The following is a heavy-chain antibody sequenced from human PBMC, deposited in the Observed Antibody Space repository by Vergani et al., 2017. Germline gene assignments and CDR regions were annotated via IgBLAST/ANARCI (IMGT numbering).Heavy chain of an antibody. J-gene: IGHJ3*02. D-gene: IGHD2-15*01. Sequence: QVQLQESGPGLVKPSGTLSLTCAVSGGSISSSNWWSWVRQPPGKGLEWIGEIYHSGSTNYNPSLKSRVTISVDKSKNQFSLKLSSVTAADTAVYYCARDTRYCSGGSCYPGAFDIWGQGTMVTVSS. CDR1: GGSISSSNW. CDR2: IYHSGST. V-gene: IGHV4-4*02. CDR3: ARDTRYCSGGSCYPGAFDI.